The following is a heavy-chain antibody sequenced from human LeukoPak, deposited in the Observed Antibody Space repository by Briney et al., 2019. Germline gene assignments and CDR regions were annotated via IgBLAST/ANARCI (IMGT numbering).Heavy chain of an antibody. CDR3: ARAVPAPGTPENAFDI. V-gene: IGHV3-30*04. CDR2: ISRDGTDQ. D-gene: IGHD6-13*01. J-gene: IGHJ3*02. Sequence: GGSLRLSCAGTGSTFNNYAMHWVRQAPGEGLEWVAVISRDGTDQFYADSVKGRLTISRDNSQSTLYLYVNSLTTEDTALYYCARAVPAPGTPENAFDIWGQGTVVTVSS. CDR1: GSTFNNYA.